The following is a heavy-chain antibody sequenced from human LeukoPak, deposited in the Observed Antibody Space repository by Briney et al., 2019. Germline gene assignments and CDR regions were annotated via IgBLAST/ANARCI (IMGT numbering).Heavy chain of an antibody. CDR2: ISAYNGNT. Sequence: GASVKVSCKASGYTFTSYGISWVRQAPGQGLEWSGWISAYNGNTNYAQKLQGRVTMTTDTSTSTAYMELRSLRSDDTAVYYCARDLIGHYDILTGYYGLLDYWGQGTLVTVSS. CDR1: GYTFTSYG. CDR3: ARDLIGHYDILTGYYGLLDY. D-gene: IGHD3-9*01. J-gene: IGHJ4*02. V-gene: IGHV1-18*01.